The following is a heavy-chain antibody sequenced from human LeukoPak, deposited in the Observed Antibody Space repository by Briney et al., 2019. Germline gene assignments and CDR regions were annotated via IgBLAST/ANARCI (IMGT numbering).Heavy chain of an antibody. CDR3: ARNLPAADY. CDR1: GFTFDDYA. V-gene: IGHV3-9*01. Sequence: GGSLRLSCAASGFTFDDYAMHWVRQAPGKGLEWVSGISWNSGSIGYADSVKGRFTISRDNAKNSLYLQMNSLRAEDTAVYYCARNLPAADYWARGTLVTVSS. J-gene: IGHJ4*02. D-gene: IGHD2-2*01. CDR2: ISWNSGSI.